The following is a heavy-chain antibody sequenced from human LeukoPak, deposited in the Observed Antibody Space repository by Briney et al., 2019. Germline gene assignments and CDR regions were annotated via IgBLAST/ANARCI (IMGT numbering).Heavy chain of an antibody. CDR2: IKQDGSEK. Sequence: GGSLRLSCAASGFTFSNYWMSWVRQAPGEGLEWVANIKQDGSEKYYVDSVKGRFTVSRDNAKNSLYLQMNSLRAEDTAVYYCARTYAYDATGDRGHWGQGTLVTVSS. D-gene: IGHD3-16*01. CDR1: GFTFSNYW. CDR3: ARTYAYDATGDRGH. V-gene: IGHV3-7*01. J-gene: IGHJ4*02.